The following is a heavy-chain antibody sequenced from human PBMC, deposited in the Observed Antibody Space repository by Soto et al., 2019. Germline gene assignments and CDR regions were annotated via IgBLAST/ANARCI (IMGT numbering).Heavy chain of an antibody. D-gene: IGHD6-19*01. CDR2: ISGGGSI. CDR3: AKCASGSGSFQERLNDY. CDR1: GFTLRSYA. J-gene: IGHJ4*02. V-gene: IGHV3-23*01. Sequence: GSLRLSCAASGFTLRSYAMTWVRQAPGKGLEWISAISGGGSIYYADSVKGRFTISRDNSKNTLYLQMNSLRAEDTAVYYCAKCASGSGSFQERLNDYWGQGTLVTVSS.